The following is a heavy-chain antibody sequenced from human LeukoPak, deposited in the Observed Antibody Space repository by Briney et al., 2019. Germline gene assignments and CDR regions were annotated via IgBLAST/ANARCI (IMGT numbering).Heavy chain of an antibody. CDR3: ARSLYDYWSGYPYGMDV. Sequence: SETLSLTCAVYGGSFSGYYWSWIRQPPGKGLEWIGSIYYSGSTYYNPSLETRVTMSVDTSKYQFSLNLTSVTAADTAVYYCARSLYDYWSGYPYGMDVWGQGTTVTVSS. J-gene: IGHJ6*02. CDR1: GGSFSGYY. V-gene: IGHV4-34*01. D-gene: IGHD3-3*01. CDR2: IYYSGST.